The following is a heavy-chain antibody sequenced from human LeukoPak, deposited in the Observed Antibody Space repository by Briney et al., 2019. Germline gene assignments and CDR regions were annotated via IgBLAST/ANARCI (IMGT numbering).Heavy chain of an antibody. Sequence: GGSLRLSCAASGFTFSSYSMNWVRQAPGKGLEWVSSISSSSSYIYYADSVKGRFTISRDNAKNSLYLQMTSLRAEDTAVYYCAREGGDGAYYMDVWGKGTTVTISS. CDR2: ISSSSSYI. J-gene: IGHJ6*03. D-gene: IGHD2-21*02. V-gene: IGHV3-21*01. CDR3: AREGGDGAYYMDV. CDR1: GFTFSSYS.